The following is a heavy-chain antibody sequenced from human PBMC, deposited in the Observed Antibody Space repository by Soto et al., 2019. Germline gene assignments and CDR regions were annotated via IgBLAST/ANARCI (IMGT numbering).Heavy chain of an antibody. J-gene: IGHJ5*02. CDR3: ARVPMITFGGVIVLGWFDP. CDR2: IYYSGST. CDR1: GGSISSGDYY. D-gene: IGHD3-16*02. V-gene: IGHV4-30-4*01. Sequence: QVQLQESGPGLVKPSQTLSLTCTVSGGSISSGDYYWSWIRQPPGKGLEWIGYIYYSGSTYYNPSLKSRVTISVDTSKHQFSLKLSSVTAADTAVYYCARVPMITFGGVIVLGWFDPWGQGTLVTVSS.